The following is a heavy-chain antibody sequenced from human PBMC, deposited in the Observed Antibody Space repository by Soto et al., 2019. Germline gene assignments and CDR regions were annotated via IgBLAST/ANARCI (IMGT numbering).Heavy chain of an antibody. CDR3: AKDQVEGTTMIVVVITAFDY. D-gene: IGHD3-22*01. V-gene: IGHV3-23*01. CDR1: GFTFSSYA. J-gene: IGHJ4*02. Sequence: GGSLRLSCAASGFTFSSYAMSWVRQAPGKGLEWVSAISGSGGSTYYADSVKGRFTISRDNSKNTLYLQMNSLRAEDTAVYYCAKDQVEGTTMIVVVITAFDYWGQGTLVTVSS. CDR2: ISGSGGST.